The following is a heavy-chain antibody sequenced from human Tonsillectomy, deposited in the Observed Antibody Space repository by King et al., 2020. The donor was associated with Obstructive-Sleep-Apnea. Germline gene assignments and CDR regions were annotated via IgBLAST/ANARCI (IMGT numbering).Heavy chain of an antibody. CDR1: GFTFSNYA. D-gene: IGHD5-18*01. CDR3: AKRVDTAMVFDY. V-gene: IGHV3-23*04. CDR2: INTGGGTT. Sequence: VQLVESGGGLVQPGGSLRLSCAASGFTFSNYAMSWGRQAPGKGLEWVLAINTGGGTTYYADSVKGRFTISRDNSKNTLYLQMNSLRAEDTAVYYCAKRVDTAMVFDYWGQGTLVTVSS. J-gene: IGHJ4*02.